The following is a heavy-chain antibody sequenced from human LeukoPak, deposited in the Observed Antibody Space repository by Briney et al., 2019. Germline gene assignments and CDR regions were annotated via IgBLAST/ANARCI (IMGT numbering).Heavy chain of an antibody. Sequence: SQTLSLTCTVSGGSFSSGGYYWSWIRQHPGKGLEWIGYIYYSGSTYYNPSLKSRFTISVDTSKNQFSLELSSVTAADTAVYYCARGRGIQEFYFDYWGQGTLVTVSS. J-gene: IGHJ4*02. D-gene: IGHD3-10*01. CDR3: ARGRGIQEFYFDY. V-gene: IGHV4-31*03. CDR1: GGSFSSGGYY. CDR2: IYYSGST.